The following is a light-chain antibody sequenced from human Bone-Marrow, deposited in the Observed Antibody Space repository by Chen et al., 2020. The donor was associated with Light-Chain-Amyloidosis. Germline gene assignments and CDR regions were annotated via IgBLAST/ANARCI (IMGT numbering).Light chain of an antibody. CDR3: QSADSSGTYEVI. J-gene: IGLJ2*01. V-gene: IGLV3-25*03. CDR1: DLPTKY. CDR2: RDT. Sequence: SYELTQPPSVSVSPGQTARITCSGDDLPTKYAYWYQQKPGQAPVLVIHRDTERPSGFSERFSGSSSGTTATLTISGVQAEDEADYHCQSADSSGTYEVIVGGGTKLTVL.